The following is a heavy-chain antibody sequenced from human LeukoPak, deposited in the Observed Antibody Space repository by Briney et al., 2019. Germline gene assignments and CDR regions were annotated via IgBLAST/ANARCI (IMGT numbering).Heavy chain of an antibody. D-gene: IGHD6-25*01. CDR3: TSLYSSDWYLGDY. CDR2: IYYSGST. CDR1: GGSISSYY. J-gene: IGHJ4*02. Sequence: SETLSLTCTVSGGSISSYYWSWIRQPPGKGLEWIGYIYYSGSTNYNPSLKSRVTISVDTSKNQFSLKLSSVTAADTAVYYCTSLYSSDWYLGDYWGQGALVTVSS. V-gene: IGHV4-59*01.